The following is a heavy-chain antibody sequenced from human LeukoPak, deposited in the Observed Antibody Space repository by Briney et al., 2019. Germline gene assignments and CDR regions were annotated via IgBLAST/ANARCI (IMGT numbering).Heavy chain of an antibody. V-gene: IGHV4-59*01. CDR3: ARDRYEDWYCDL. Sequence: SETLSLTCTVSGGSISSYYWSWIRQPPGKGLEWIGYISYSGSTNYYPSLRSRVTISVDPSKNQFSLKLSSVTAADTAVYYCARDRYEDWYCDLWGRGALVTVSS. D-gene: IGHD1-14*01. CDR1: GGSISSYY. J-gene: IGHJ2*01. CDR2: ISYSGST.